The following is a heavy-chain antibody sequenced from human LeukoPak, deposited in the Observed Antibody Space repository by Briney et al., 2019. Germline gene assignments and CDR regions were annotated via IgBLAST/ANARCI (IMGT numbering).Heavy chain of an antibody. J-gene: IGHJ6*03. V-gene: IGHV4-4*07. CDR1: GGSISSYY. D-gene: IGHD6-13*01. Sequence: SETLSLTCTVSGGSISSYYWSWIRQPAGKGLEWIGRIYTSGSTNHNPSLKSRVTISVDKSKNQFSLKLSSVTAADTAVYYCARERGYSSSWADYYYMDVWGKGTTVTVSS. CDR3: ARERGYSSSWADYYYMDV. CDR2: IYTSGST.